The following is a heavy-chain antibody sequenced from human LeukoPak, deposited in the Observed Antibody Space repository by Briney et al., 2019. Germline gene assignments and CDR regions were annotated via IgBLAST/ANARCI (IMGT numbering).Heavy chain of an antibody. CDR3: AREGYCSSTSCYRDAFDI. CDR1: GFMFRDYW. D-gene: IGHD2-2*01. CDR2: IKPDGSER. J-gene: IGHJ3*02. Sequence: GGSLRLSCAASGFMFRDYWMTWVRQAPGKGLEWVANIKPDGSERNYVDSVKGRFTISIDSAKKSVYLQMNSLRVEDTAVYYCAREGYCSSTSCYRDAFDIWGQGTLVTVSS. V-gene: IGHV3-7*01.